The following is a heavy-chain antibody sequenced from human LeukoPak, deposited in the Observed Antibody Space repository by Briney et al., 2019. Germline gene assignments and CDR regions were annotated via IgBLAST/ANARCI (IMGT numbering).Heavy chain of an antibody. CDR3: AKGNKDSGSYYLDY. J-gene: IGHJ4*01. V-gene: IGHV3-23*01. CDR2: ISGSRAYT. D-gene: IGHD1-26*01. Sequence: GGSYALSCAASGFIFSNYGMRWVRQAPGKGLEWVSGISGSRAYTDHADSVKGRFTISRDNYKNALYLEMNSLRVEDTAVYYCAKGNKDSGSYYLDYWGHGNLCSVSS. CDR1: GFIFSNYG.